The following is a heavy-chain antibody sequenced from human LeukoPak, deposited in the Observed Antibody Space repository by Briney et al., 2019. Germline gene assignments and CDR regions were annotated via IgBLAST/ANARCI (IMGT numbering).Heavy chain of an antibody. Sequence: PGRSLRLSCVASRSMFRAYGIDWVRQAPGKGGEWGVRILNDGSKQTHADSGRGRFNISGDNGKNTVLLQMNSLRVEDTALYYCAKDLRGAKGALDVWGQGTMVTVSS. CDR1: RSMFRAYG. CDR2: ILNDGSKQ. V-gene: IGHV3-30*18. CDR3: AKDLRGAKGALDV. J-gene: IGHJ3*01.